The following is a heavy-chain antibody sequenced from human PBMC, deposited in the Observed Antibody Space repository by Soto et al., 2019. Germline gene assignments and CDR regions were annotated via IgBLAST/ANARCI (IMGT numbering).Heavy chain of an antibody. CDR2: IYYSGST. CDR1: GGSISSRSYY. CDR3: ASQRVTIFGGGVYYYYGMDV. D-gene: IGHD3-3*01. Sequence: SGTLSLTCSVSGGSISSRSYYWGWIRQPPGKGLEWIGSIYYSGSTYYNPSLKSRVTISVDTSKNQFSLKLSSVTAADTAVYYCASQRVTIFGGGVYYYYGMDVWGQGTTVTAP. V-gene: IGHV4-39*01. J-gene: IGHJ6*02.